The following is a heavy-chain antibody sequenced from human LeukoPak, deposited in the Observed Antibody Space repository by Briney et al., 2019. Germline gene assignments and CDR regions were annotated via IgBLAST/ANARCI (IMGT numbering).Heavy chain of an antibody. CDR3: ARGSSLAAVARGFDY. CDR1: GFTVSSNY. D-gene: IGHD6-19*01. CDR2: IYSGGSA. J-gene: IGHJ4*02. Sequence: GGSLRLSCAASGFTVSSNYMAWVRQAPGKGLDWVSVIYSGGSAYYADSVKGRFTISRDSSKNILHLQMNSLTAEDTAVYYCARGSSLAAVARGFDYWGQGTLVTVFS. V-gene: IGHV3-66*02.